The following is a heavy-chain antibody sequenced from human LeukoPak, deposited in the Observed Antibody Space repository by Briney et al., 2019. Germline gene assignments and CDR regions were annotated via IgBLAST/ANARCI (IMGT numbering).Heavy chain of an antibody. V-gene: IGHV1-46*01. D-gene: IGHD3-9*01. CDR1: GYTFTSYY. CDR3: ARVHDILTAALTGDAFDI. Sequence: ASVKVSCKASGYTFTSYYMHWVRQAPGQGLEWMGIINPSGGSTSYAQKFQGRVTMTRDTSTSTVYMELSSLRSEDTAVYYRARVHDILTAALTGDAFDIWGQGTMVTVSS. CDR2: INPSGGST. J-gene: IGHJ3*02.